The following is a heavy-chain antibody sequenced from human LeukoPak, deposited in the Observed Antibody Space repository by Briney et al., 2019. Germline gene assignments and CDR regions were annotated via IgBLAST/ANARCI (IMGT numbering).Heavy chain of an antibody. V-gene: IGHV1-18*01. Sequence: ASVKVSCKASGYTFTSYGICWVRQAPGQGLEWMGWISSYNGDTKYAQKVQGRVTMTADTSTSTAYMELRSLRSDATAVYYCAREGAVAGDGDFDYWGQGTLVTVSS. CDR3: AREGAVAGDGDFDY. CDR2: ISSYNGDT. D-gene: IGHD6-19*01. CDR1: GYTFTSYG. J-gene: IGHJ4*02.